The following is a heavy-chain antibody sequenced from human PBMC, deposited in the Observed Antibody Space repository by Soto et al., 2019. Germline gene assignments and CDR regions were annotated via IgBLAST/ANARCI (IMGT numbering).Heavy chain of an antibody. CDR3: ARDPSGVASDAFDI. CDR1: GGSVSSDNW. CDR2: IYHSGRA. Sequence: QVQLQESGPGLVKPSGNLSLTCTASGGSVSSDNWWTWVRQPPGKGLEWIGEIYHSGRANYKPSLKSRITMSVDKSKNQFSLNLTSVTAADAAVYYCARDPSGVASDAFDIWGQGTMVIVSS. V-gene: IGHV4-4*02. D-gene: IGHD2-21*01. J-gene: IGHJ3*02.